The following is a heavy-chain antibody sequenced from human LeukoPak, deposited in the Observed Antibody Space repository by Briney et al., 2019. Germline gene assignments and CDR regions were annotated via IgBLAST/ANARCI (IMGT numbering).Heavy chain of an antibody. Sequence: PSETLSLTCAVSGGSISSGGYSWSWIRQPPGKGLEWIGYIYHSGSTYYNPSLKSRVTISVDTSKNQFSLKLSSVTAADTAVYYCARVGIAAPFDYWGQGTLVTVSS. CDR2: IYHSGST. CDR3: ARVGIAAPFDY. J-gene: IGHJ4*02. V-gene: IGHV4-30-2*01. CDR1: GGSISSGGYS. D-gene: IGHD6-13*01.